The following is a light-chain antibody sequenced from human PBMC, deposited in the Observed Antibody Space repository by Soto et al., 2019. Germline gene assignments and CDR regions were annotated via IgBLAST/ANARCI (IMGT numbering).Light chain of an antibody. V-gene: IGKV3-15*01. CDR1: QSLYNN. Sequence: EIVLTQSPGTLSLSPGERATLSCRASQSLYNNLAWYQQKPGQAPRLLIYGASARATGIPARFSGSGSGTEFTLTISSLQSEDFAVYYCQQYNNWPLTFGGGTKVEIK. J-gene: IGKJ4*01. CDR2: GAS. CDR3: QQYNNWPLT.